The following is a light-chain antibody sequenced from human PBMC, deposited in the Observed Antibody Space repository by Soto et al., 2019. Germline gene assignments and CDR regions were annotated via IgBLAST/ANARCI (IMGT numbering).Light chain of an antibody. CDR1: SSNVGGYNY. J-gene: IGLJ1*01. CDR3: RSYTSSSTTYV. V-gene: IGLV2-14*03. Sequence: HSALTQPASVSGSPGQSITISCTGTSSNVGGYNYVSWYQHHPGKAPKRMIFDVSNRPSGVSNRFSGSKSDNTASLTTSGLQAEDEADYYCRSYTSSSTTYVFGTGTKVTVL. CDR2: DVS.